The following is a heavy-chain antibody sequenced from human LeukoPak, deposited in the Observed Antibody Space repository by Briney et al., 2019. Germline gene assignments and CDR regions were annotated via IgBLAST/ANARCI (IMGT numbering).Heavy chain of an antibody. V-gene: IGHV3-9*01. Sequence: GGSLRLSCAASGFTFDDYAMHWVRQAPGKGLEWVSGISRNSGSIGYADSVKGRFTISRDNAKNSLYLQMNSLRAEDTALYYCAKSPYYDILTGYFGFDPWGQGTLVTVSS. J-gene: IGHJ5*02. CDR3: AKSPYYDILTGYFGFDP. D-gene: IGHD3-9*01. CDR1: GFTFDDYA. CDR2: ISRNSGSI.